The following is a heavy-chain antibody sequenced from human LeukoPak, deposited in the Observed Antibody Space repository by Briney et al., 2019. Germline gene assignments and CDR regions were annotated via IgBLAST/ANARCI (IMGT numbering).Heavy chain of an antibody. J-gene: IGHJ6*02. V-gene: IGHV4-59*08. CDR3: ATSNVGSSGYYFIGYYYAMDV. D-gene: IGHD3-22*01. CDR2: TYYSGST. CDR1: GGSISSYY. Sequence: SETLSLTCTVSGGSISSYYWSWIRQPPGKGLEWIGYTYYSGSTYYNPSLKSRVTISVDTSKNQFSLKLSSVTAADTAVYYCATSNVGSSGYYFIGYYYAMDVWGQGTTVTVSS.